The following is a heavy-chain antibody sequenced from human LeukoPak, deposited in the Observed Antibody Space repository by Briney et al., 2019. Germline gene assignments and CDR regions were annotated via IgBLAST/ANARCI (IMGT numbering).Heavy chain of an antibody. J-gene: IGHJ4*02. CDR3: ARNSIRSGYTFDY. CDR1: GFTFSSYW. CDR2: IKQDGSEK. D-gene: IGHD5-12*01. Sequence: GGSLRLSCAASGFTFSSYWMSWVRQAPGKGPEWVANIKQDGSEKYYVDSVKGRFTISRDNAKNSLYLQMNSLRAEDTAVYYCARNSIRSGYTFDYWGQGTLVTVSS. V-gene: IGHV3-7*01.